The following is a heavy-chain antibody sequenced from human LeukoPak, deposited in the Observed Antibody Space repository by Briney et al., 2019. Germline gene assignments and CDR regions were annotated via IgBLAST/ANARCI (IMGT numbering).Heavy chain of an antibody. CDR2: IYYSGST. Sequence: SETLSLTCTVSGGSISSSSYYWGWIRQPPGKGLEWIGSIYYSGSTYYNPSLKSRVTISVDTSKNQFPLKLSSVTAADTAVYYCARGLYSSGYYVYYYYYYMDVWGKGTTVTVSS. CDR1: GGSISSSSYY. D-gene: IGHD3-22*01. J-gene: IGHJ6*03. V-gene: IGHV4-39*06. CDR3: ARGLYSSGYYVYYYYYYMDV.